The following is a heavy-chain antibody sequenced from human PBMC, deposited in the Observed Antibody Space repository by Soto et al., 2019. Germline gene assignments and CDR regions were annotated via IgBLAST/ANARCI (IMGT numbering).Heavy chain of an antibody. CDR1: RGSISSYY. D-gene: IGHD1-26*01. CDR2: VYHSGTT. J-gene: IGHJ4*02. V-gene: IGHV4-59*01. Sequence: QVQLQESGPGLVKPSETLSLTCTVSRGSISSYYWSWIRQPPGKGPEWIGYVYHSGTTNYNPSLESRLSISLDSSRNQFSLKLNSVTAADTAVYYCATRPPGVWVGVFDYWSQGTLVTVSS. CDR3: ATRPPGVWVGVFDY.